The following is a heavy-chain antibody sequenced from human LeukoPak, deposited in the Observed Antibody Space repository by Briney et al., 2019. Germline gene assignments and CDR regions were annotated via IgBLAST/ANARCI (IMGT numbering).Heavy chain of an antibody. CDR2: IYYSGST. CDR1: GGSISSYY. Sequence: SETLSLTCTVSGGSISSYYWSWIRQPPGKGLEWIGYIYYSGSTNYNPSLKSRVTISVDTSKNQFSLKLSSVTAADTAVYYCARVSLQVGANNYYYYMDVWGKGTTVTVSS. V-gene: IGHV4-59*01. J-gene: IGHJ6*03. D-gene: IGHD1-26*01. CDR3: ARVSLQVGANNYYYYMDV.